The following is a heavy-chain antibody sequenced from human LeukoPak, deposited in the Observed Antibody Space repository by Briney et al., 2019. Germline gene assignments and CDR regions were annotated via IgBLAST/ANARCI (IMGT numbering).Heavy chain of an antibody. V-gene: IGHV3-48*04. Sequence: PGGSLRLSCAASGFTFSSYSMNWVRQAPGKGLEWVSYISSSSSTIYYADSVKGRFTISRDNAKNSLYLQMNSLRAEDTAVYYCEVRGVIITGRAFDIWGQGTMVTVSS. CDR2: ISSSSSTI. D-gene: IGHD3-10*01. CDR3: EVRGVIITGRAFDI. CDR1: GFTFSSYS. J-gene: IGHJ3*02.